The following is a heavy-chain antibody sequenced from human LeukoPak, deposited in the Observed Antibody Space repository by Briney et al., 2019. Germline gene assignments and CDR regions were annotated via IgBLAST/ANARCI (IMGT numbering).Heavy chain of an antibody. V-gene: IGHV3-33*06. CDR1: GFTFSSYG. D-gene: IGHD6-13*01. J-gene: IGHJ4*02. CDR2: IWYDGSNK. Sequence: PGRSLRLSCAASGFTFSSYGMHWVRQAPGKGLEWVAVIWYDGSNKYYADSVKGRFTISRDNSKNTLYLQMNSLRAEDTAVYYCAKDPYSTYYFDYWGQGTLVTVSS. CDR3: AKDPYSTYYFDY.